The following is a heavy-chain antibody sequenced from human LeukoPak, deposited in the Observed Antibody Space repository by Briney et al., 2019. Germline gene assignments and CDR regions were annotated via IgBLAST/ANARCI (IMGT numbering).Heavy chain of an antibody. Sequence: PGGSLRLSCTASGFTFGDYAMSWVRQAPGKGLEWVGFIRSKAYGGTTEYAASVKGRFTISRDDSKSIAYLQMNSLKTEDTAVYYCTRQPVLRFLEWLSEHYYMDVWGKGTTVTVSS. V-gene: IGHV3-49*04. J-gene: IGHJ6*03. CDR1: GFTFGDYA. CDR3: TRQPVLRFLEWLSEHYYMDV. CDR2: IRSKAYGGTT. D-gene: IGHD3-3*01.